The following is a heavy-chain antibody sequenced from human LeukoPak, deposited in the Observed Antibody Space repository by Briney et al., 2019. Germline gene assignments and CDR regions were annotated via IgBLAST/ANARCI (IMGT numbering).Heavy chain of an antibody. J-gene: IGHJ4*02. D-gene: IGHD3-9*01. CDR3: ARVRYYDLLTGYYGDGYFDY. V-gene: IGHV4-59*01. CDR1: GGSISSYY. CDR2: IYYTRSN. Sequence: SETLSLTRTVSGGSISSYYWSWIRQPPGKGLEWIGHIYYTRSNNYNPSLKSRVTISVDTSKNQFSLKLSSVTAADTAVYYCARVRYYDLLTGYYGDGYFDYWGQGTLVTVSS.